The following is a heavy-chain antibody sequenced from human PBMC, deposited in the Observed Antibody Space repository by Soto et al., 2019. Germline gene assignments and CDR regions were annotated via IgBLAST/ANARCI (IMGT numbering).Heavy chain of an antibody. V-gene: IGHV3-23*01. J-gene: IGHJ4*02. CDR2: ISGSGGST. D-gene: IGHD2-2*02. CDR1: GFTFSSYA. Sequence: EVQLLESGGGLVQPGGSLRLSCAASGFTFSSYAMSWVRQAPGKGLEWVSAISGSGGSTYYADSVKGRFTISRDNSKNTLYLQMNSLRAEDTAVYYCAKADPIVLVPAAIPYYFDYWGQGTQVTVSS. CDR3: AKADPIVLVPAAIPYYFDY.